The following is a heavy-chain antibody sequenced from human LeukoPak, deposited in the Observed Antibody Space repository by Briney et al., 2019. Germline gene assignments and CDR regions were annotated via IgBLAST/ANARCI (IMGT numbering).Heavy chain of an antibody. V-gene: IGHV3-21*01. CDR1: GFTFSSYS. J-gene: IGHJ6*02. Sequence: GGSLRLSCAASGFTFSSYSMNWVRQAPGKGLEWDSSISSSSSYIYYADSVKGRFTISRDNAKNSLYLQMNSLRAEDTAVCYCARDRGYYYDSSGHYGMDVWGQGTTVTVSS. CDR3: ARDRGYYYDSSGHYGMDV. D-gene: IGHD3-22*01. CDR2: ISSSSSYI.